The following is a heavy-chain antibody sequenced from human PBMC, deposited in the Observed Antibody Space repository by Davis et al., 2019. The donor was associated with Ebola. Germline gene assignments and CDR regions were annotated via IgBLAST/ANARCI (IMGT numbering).Heavy chain of an antibody. CDR3: AREPPYDQGYDY. D-gene: IGHD3-22*01. Sequence: MPSETLSLTCAISGDTVSNNRDAWNWTRPSPSRGLEWLGRTYYRSKWFVDYAASVKSRITIKADTSKNQFPLQLTSVTPEDTAVYYCAREPPYDQGYDYWGQGTLVTVSS. V-gene: IGHV6-1*01. J-gene: IGHJ4*02. CDR1: GDTVSNNRDA. CDR2: TYYRSKWFV.